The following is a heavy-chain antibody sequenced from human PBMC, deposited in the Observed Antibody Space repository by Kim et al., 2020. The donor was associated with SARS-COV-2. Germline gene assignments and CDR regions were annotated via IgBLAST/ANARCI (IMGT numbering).Heavy chain of an antibody. CDR2: INHSGST. Sequence: SETLSLTCAVYGGSFSGYYWSWIRQPPGKGLEWIGEINHSGSTNYNPSLKSRVTISVDTSKNQFSLKLSSVTAADTAVYYCARGPNTYDSSRRLDYWGQGTLVTVSS. CDR1: GGSFSGYY. CDR3: ARGPNTYDSSRRLDY. J-gene: IGHJ4*02. V-gene: IGHV4-34*01. D-gene: IGHD3-22*01.